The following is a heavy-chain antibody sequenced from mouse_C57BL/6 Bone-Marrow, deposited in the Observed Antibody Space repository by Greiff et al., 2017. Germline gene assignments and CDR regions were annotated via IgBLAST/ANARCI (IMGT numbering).Heavy chain of an antibody. CDR2: IYPRSGNT. Sequence: QVQLKESGAELARPGASVKLSCKASGYTFTSYGISWVKQRTGQGLEWIGEIYPRSGNTYYNEKFKGKSTLTADKSSSTACMELRSLTSEDSAVYFCARLTYYYGSSYVAWFADWGKGTLVTVSA. CDR1: GYTFTSYG. J-gene: IGHJ3*01. V-gene: IGHV1-81*01. CDR3: ARLTYYYGSSYVAWFAD. D-gene: IGHD1-1*01.